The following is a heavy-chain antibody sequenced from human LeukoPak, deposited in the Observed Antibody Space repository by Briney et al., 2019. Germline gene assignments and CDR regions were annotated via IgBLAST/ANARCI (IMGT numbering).Heavy chain of an antibody. J-gene: IGHJ6*02. V-gene: IGHV3-74*01. CDR3: ARAGASYAMDV. CDR2: IFVDGSST. Sequence: PGGSLRLSCVASGFTFSSYSMHWVRHAPGKGLVWVSRIFVDGSSTSYADSVKGRFTISRDNTKNTLYLQMSSLRGDDTAVYYCARAGASYAMDVWGQGTTVTVS. D-gene: IGHD1-14*01. CDR1: GFTFSSYS.